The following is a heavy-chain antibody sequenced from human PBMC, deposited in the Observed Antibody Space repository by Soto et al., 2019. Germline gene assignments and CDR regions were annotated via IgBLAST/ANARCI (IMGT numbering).Heavy chain of an antibody. D-gene: IGHD2-15*01. CDR3: AKDIVVVVAANLDY. V-gene: IGHV3-23*01. CDR2: ISGSGGST. J-gene: IGHJ4*02. Sequence: GGSLRLSCAASGFTFSSYAMSWVRQAPGKGLEWVSAISGSGGSTYYADSVKGRFTISRDNSKNTLYLQMNSLRAEDTAVYYCAKDIVVVVAANLDYWGQGTLVTVSS. CDR1: GFTFSSYA.